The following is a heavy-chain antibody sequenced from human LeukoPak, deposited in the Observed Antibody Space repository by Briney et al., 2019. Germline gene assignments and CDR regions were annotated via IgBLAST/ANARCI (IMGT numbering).Heavy chain of an antibody. D-gene: IGHD3-3*01. CDR3: ASGPLSFFGAPDD. CDR1: GYTFTGYY. CDR2: ISAYNGNT. J-gene: IGHJ4*02. Sequence: ASVKVSCKASGYTFTGYYMHWVRQAPGQGLEWMGWISAYNGNTNYAQKLQGRVTMTTDTSTSTAYMELRSLRSDDTAVYYCASGPLSFFGAPDDWGQGTLVTVSS. V-gene: IGHV1-18*04.